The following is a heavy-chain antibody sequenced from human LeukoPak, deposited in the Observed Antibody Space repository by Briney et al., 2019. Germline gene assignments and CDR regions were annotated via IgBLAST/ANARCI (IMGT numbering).Heavy chain of an antibody. Sequence: GGSLRLSCAASGFTFSSYAMGWVRQAPGKGLEWVSTISGSAGSTYSADSVKGRFTISRDNSKNTLYLQMKSLRVDDTAVYYCAKQESDWGQGTLVIVSS. CDR1: GFTFSSYA. J-gene: IGHJ4*02. V-gene: IGHV3-23*01. CDR3: AKQESD. CDR2: ISGSAGST.